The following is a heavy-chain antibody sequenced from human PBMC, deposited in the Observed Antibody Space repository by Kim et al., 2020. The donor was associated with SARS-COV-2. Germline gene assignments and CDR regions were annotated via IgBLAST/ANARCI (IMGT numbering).Heavy chain of an antibody. D-gene: IGHD3-22*01. J-gene: IGHJ3*02. CDR2: IYYSGST. CDR1: GGSISSGGYY. V-gene: IGHV4-31*03. Sequence: SETLSLTCTVSGGSISSGGYYWSWIRQHPGKGLEWIGYIYYSGSTYYNPSLKSRVTISVDTSKNQFSLKLSSVTAADTAVYYCAREKITMIGDDIWGQGTMVTVSS. CDR3: AREKITMIGDDI.